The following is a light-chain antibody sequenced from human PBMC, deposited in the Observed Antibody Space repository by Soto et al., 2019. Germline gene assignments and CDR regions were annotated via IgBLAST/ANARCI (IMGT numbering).Light chain of an antibody. CDR3: QQYGSSVWT. V-gene: IGKV3-20*01. CDR1: QSVSSSY. CDR2: GAA. Sequence: EVVLAQSPGTLSLSPGEGATLSCSASQSVSSSYLPGYQQKNGQAPRLVIVGAASRATGIPDRFSGSGYGTDFTLPISRLEPEAFAVYYCQQYGSSVWTFGQGTKVDIK. J-gene: IGKJ1*01.